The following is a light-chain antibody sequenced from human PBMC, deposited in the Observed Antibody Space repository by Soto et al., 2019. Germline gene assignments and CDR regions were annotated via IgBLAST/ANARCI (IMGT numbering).Light chain of an antibody. CDR2: DAS. CDR3: QVRDVWPT. Sequence: IVLTQSPATLSLSPGERAALSCRASQSVSTSLAWYQHKPGQAPRLIIYDASKRAPGIPARFSGSGSGTGFHPTNRRPEPEDFAVYYCQVRDVWPTFGQGTKVEIK. J-gene: IGKJ1*01. CDR1: QSVSTS. V-gene: IGKV3-11*01.